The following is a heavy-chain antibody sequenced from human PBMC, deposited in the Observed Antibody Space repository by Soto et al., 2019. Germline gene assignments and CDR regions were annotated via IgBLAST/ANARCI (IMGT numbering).Heavy chain of an antibody. Sequence: SETLSLTCAVYGGSFSGYYWSWIRQPPGKGLEWIGEINHSGSTNYNPSLKSRVTMTRDTSISTAYMELSRLRSDDTAVYYCARGTLWYVVVAAGWFDPWGQGTLVTVSS. V-gene: IGHV4-34*01. J-gene: IGHJ5*02. D-gene: IGHD2-15*01. CDR2: INHSGST. CDR3: ARGTLWYVVVAAGWFDP. CDR1: GGSFSGYY.